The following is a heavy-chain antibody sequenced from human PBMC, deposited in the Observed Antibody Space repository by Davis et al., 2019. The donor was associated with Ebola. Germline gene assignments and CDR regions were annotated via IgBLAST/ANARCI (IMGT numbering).Heavy chain of an antibody. V-gene: IGHV3-9*01. Sequence: SLKISCAASGFTFDDYAMHWVRQAPGKGLEWVSGISWNSGSIGYADSVKGRFTISRDNAKNSLYLQMNSLRAEDTAVYYCARGPQYCSGGSCYSSPNLDYWGQGTLVTVSS. CDR1: GFTFDDYA. D-gene: IGHD2-15*01. CDR3: ARGPQYCSGGSCYSSPNLDY. CDR2: ISWNSGSI. J-gene: IGHJ4*02.